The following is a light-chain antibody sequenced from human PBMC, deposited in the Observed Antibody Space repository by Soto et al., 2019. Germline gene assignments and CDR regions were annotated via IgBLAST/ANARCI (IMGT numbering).Light chain of an antibody. CDR2: GAS. J-gene: IGKJ1*01. Sequence: EIVLTQSPGTLSLSPGERATLSCRASQSVGSDFLAWYQQRPGQPPRILIFGASGRATGIPDRSSGSGSGTDFTLTISRLEPEDFAVYYCQQYGSLSWAFGQGTKVEIK. V-gene: IGKV3-20*01. CDR3: QQYGSLSWA. CDR1: QSVGSDF.